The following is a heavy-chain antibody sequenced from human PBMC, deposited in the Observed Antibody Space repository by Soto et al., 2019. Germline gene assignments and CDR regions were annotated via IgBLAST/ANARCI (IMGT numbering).Heavy chain of an antibody. V-gene: IGHV3-21*01. J-gene: IGHJ4*02. D-gene: IGHD7-27*01. CDR2: IDPSSTDR. CDR3: ARDCLTGDPREAFDY. CDR1: GFTFGAYS. Sequence: EVQLVESGGGLVKPGASLLISCAASGFTFGAYSLSWFRRAPGKGLEWVSSIDPSSTDRHYADSVEGRFTISRDNARSSLYLQMISLTVEDTAVYYCARDCLTGDPREAFDYWGQGTTVTVSS.